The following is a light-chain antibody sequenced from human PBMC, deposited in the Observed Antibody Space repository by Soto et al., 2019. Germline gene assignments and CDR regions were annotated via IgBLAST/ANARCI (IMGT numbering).Light chain of an antibody. CDR3: HQYNNWPPWT. Sequence: EIVMTQSPATLSVSPGERATLSCRASQSVSSNLAWYQQKPGQAPRLLIYDASNRATGIPARFSGSGSGTEFTLTISSLQSEDFAVYYCHQYNNWPPWTFGQGTKVDIK. CDR2: DAS. CDR1: QSVSSN. J-gene: IGKJ1*01. V-gene: IGKV3-15*01.